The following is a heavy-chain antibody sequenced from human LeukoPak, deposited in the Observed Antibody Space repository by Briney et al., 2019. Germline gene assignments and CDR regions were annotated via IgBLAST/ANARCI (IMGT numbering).Heavy chain of an antibody. V-gene: IGHV4-59*01. CDR1: GGSISSYY. D-gene: IGHD3-22*01. CDR2: IYYSGST. Sequence: SETLSLTCTVSGGSISSYYWSWLRQPPGKGLEWIGYIYYSGSTNYNPSLKSRVTISVDTSKNQFSLKLRSVTAADTAVYYCVRVTGYMIEDYFDYWGQGTLVTVSS. CDR3: VRVTGYMIEDYFDY. J-gene: IGHJ4*02.